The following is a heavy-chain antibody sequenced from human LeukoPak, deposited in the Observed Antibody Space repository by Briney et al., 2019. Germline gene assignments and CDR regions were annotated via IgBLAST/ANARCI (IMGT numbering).Heavy chain of an antibody. D-gene: IGHD2-21*01. CDR1: GYTLTELS. Sequence: ASVKVSCKVSGYTLTELSMHWVRQAPGKGLEWMGGFDPEDGETIYAQKFQGRVTMTEDTSTDTAYMELSSLRSEDTAVYYCATDHGPQRFNWFDPWGQGTLVTVSS. V-gene: IGHV1-24*01. CDR2: FDPEDGET. CDR3: ATDHGPQRFNWFDP. J-gene: IGHJ5*02.